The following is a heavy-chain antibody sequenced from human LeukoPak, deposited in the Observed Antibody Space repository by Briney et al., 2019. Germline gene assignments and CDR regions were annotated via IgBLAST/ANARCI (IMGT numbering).Heavy chain of an antibody. CDR1: GGSISSSSYY. J-gene: IGHJ4*02. Sequence: SETLSLTCTVSGGSISSSSYYWGWIRQPPGKGLEWIGSIYYSGSTYYNPSLKSRVTISVDTSKNQFSLKLSSVTAADTAVYYCAISIVAGKRKVDFWGQGTLVTVAS. V-gene: IGHV4-39*01. CDR3: AISIVAGKRKVDF. D-gene: IGHD5-12*01. CDR2: IYYSGST.